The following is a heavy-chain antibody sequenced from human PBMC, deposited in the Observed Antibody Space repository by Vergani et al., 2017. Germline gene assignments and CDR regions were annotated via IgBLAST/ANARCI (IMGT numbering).Heavy chain of an antibody. Sequence: EVQVVETGGGLVQPGGSLRLSCAASGFTVSSNYMSWVRQAPGKGLEWVSVIYSGGSTYYTDSMTGRFIISRDNSKNTLYLQMNSLGAEDTAVYYCASSKYPGKFDYWGQGTLVTVSS. V-gene: IGHV3-66*01. CDR2: IYSGGST. CDR3: ASSKYPGKFDY. J-gene: IGHJ4*02. D-gene: IGHD4-11*01. CDR1: GFTVSSNY.